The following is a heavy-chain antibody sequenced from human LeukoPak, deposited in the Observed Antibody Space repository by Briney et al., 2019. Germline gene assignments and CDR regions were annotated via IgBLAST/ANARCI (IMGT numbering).Heavy chain of an antibody. CDR3: ARDQLDSSGSRIYYYYGMDV. CDR2: ISAYNGNT. CDR1: GYTFTSYG. J-gene: IGHJ6*02. V-gene: IGHV1-18*01. D-gene: IGHD3-22*01. Sequence: GASVKVSCKASGYTFTSYGISWVRQAPGQGLGWMGWISAYNGNTNYAQKLQGRVTMTTDTSTSTAYMGLRSLRSDDTAVYYCARDQLDSSGSRIYYYYGMDVWGQGTTVTVSS.